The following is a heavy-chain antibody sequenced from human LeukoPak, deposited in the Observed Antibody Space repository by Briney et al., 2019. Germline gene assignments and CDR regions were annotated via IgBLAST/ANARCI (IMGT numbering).Heavy chain of an antibody. J-gene: IGHJ4*02. CDR1: GFTVSSNY. V-gene: IGHV3-53*01. CDR2: IYSGGST. CDR3: ARDAVAGLDGDY. D-gene: IGHD6-19*01. Sequence: PGGSLRLSRAASGFTVSSNYMSWVRQAPGKGLEWVSVIYSGGSTYYADSVKGRFTISRDNSKNTLYLQMNSLRAEDTAVYYCARDAVAGLDGDYWGQGTLVTVSS.